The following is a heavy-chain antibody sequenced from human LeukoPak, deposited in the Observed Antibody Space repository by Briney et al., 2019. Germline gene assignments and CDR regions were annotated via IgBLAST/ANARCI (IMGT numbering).Heavy chain of an antibody. CDR1: GASISSYY. V-gene: IGHV4-59*08. D-gene: IGHD5-18*01. J-gene: IGHJ4*02. CDR2: THYSGTT. CDR3: LTVDTTMGVDY. Sequence: SETLSLTCTVSGASISSYYWSWIRQPPGRGLEWIGHTHYSGTTDYNPSLRSRLTISVDTSKNQFSLKLASVTAADTAMYYCLTVDTTMGVDYWGQGTLVTVSS.